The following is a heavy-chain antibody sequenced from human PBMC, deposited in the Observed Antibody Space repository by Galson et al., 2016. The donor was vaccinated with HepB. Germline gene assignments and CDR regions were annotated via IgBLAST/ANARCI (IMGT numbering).Heavy chain of an antibody. V-gene: IGHV4-31*03. J-gene: IGHJ5*01. CDR3: ARDRGRDYGAYDWFDS. Sequence: TLSLTCTVSAGSISSGGYYWSWIRQQPGKGLEWIAYIYYSGITHHNPSLKSRVSISVDTSKNQFSLKLSSVTAADTAVYYCARDRGRDYGAYDWFDSWGQGILVTVSS. CDR2: IYYSGIT. D-gene: IGHD4-17*01. CDR1: AGSISSGGYY.